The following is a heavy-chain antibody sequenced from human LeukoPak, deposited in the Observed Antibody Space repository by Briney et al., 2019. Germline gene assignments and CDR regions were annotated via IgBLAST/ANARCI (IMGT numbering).Heavy chain of an antibody. CDR3: AILAAAADY. J-gene: IGHJ4*02. Sequence: SETLSLTCTVSGGSISSGTYYWNWIRQPAGKGLEWIGRIYTSGSTNYNPSLKSRVTISVDTSKNHFSLKLSSVTAADTAVYYCAILAAAADYWGQGTLVTVSS. CDR1: GGSISSGTYY. CDR2: IYTSGST. D-gene: IGHD6-13*01. V-gene: IGHV4-61*02.